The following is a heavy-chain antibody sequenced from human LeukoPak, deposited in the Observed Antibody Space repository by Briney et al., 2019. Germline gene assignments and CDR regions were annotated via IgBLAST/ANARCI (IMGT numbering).Heavy chain of an antibody. D-gene: IGHD2-2*01. CDR3: ARDRVLGYCSSTSCYPY. Sequence: GGSLRLSCAASGFTFDDYGMSWVRQAPGKGLEWVSGINYSGDSTSYADSVKGRFTISRDNAKNSLYLQMNSLRAEDTAVYYCARDRVLGYCSSTSCYPYWGQGTLVTVSS. J-gene: IGHJ4*02. V-gene: IGHV3-20*04. CDR2: INYSGDST. CDR1: GFTFDDYG.